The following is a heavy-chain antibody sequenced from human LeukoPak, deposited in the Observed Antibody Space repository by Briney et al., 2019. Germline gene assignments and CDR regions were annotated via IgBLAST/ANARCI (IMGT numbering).Heavy chain of an antibody. V-gene: IGHV4-4*07. CDR2: IYTSGST. CDR1: GGSISSYY. D-gene: IGHD3-10*01. Sequence: KPSETLSLTCTVSGGSISSYYWSWIRQPAGKGLEWIGRIYTSGSTNYNPSLKSRATMSVDTSKNQFSLKLSSVTAADTAVYYCARDPGGGWFGELFPYGMDVWGQGTTVTVSS. CDR3: ARDPGGGWFGELFPYGMDV. J-gene: IGHJ6*02.